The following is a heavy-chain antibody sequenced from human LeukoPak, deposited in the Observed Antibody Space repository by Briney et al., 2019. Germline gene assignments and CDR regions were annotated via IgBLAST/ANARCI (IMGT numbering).Heavy chain of an antibody. Sequence: ASVKVSCKASGYTFTGYYMHWVRQAPGQGLEWMGWINPNSGDTNYAQNFQGGVTMTRDTSISTAYMELSRLRSEDTAVYYCAKDYYSYDSSGYYPNYYYYYMDVWGKGTTVTVSS. J-gene: IGHJ6*03. CDR2: INPNSGDT. CDR3: AKDYYSYDSSGYYPNYYYYYMDV. V-gene: IGHV1-2*02. CDR1: GYTFTGYY. D-gene: IGHD3-22*01.